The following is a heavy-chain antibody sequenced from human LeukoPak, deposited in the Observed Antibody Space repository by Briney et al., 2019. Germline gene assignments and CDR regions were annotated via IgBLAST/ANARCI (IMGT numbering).Heavy chain of an antibody. Sequence: PSETLSLTCTVSGGSISSYYWSWIRQPPGKGLEWIGYIYYTGSTNYNPSLKSRVTISVDTSKNQFSLKLSSVTAADTAVYYCARVTRLLWFGELLDYYMDVWGKGTTVTISS. CDR3: ARVTRLLWFGELLDYYMDV. J-gene: IGHJ6*03. CDR2: IYYTGST. D-gene: IGHD3-10*01. V-gene: IGHV4-59*01. CDR1: GGSISSYY.